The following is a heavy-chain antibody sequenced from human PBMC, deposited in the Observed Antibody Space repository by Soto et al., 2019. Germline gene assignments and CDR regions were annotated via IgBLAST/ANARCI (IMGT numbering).Heavy chain of an antibody. J-gene: IGHJ4*02. CDR3: ARPWGETTSVDY. CDR1: GFSINTYW. CDR2: INSDGSNT. D-gene: IGHD4-17*01. V-gene: IGHV3-74*01. Sequence: PGGSLRLSCAASGFSINTYWMHWVRQAPGKGLVWVSVINSDGSNTAYADSVKGRFTISRDNARNMLYLQMNSLGPEDTAVYYCARPWGETTSVDYWGQGTLVTVSS.